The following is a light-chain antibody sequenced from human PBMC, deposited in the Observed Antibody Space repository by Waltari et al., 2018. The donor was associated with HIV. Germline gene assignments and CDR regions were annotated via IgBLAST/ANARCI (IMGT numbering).Light chain of an antibody. CDR1: ASNIGSNI. CDR2: AND. V-gene: IGLV1-47*02. Sequence: QSVLTQPPSASGTPGQRVTITCSGGASNIGSNIVYWYQQVPGLAPKLLIYANDQRPSWFPARVSASKSGTSASLAISGLRSDDEADYYCAAWDDSLSGVLFGGGTKLTVL. CDR3: AAWDDSLSGVL. J-gene: IGLJ2*01.